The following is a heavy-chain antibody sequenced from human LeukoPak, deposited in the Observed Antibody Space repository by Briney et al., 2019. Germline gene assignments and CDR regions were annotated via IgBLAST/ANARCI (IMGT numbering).Heavy chain of an antibody. CDR1: GFTFSSYG. V-gene: IGHV3-30*18. Sequence: GGSLRLSCAASGFTFSSYGMHWVRQAPGKGLEWVAVISYDGSNKYYADSVKGRFTISRDNSKNTLYLQMNSLRAEDTAVHYCAKDSYSSGWDPAPDYWGQGTLVTVSS. D-gene: IGHD6-19*01. CDR3: AKDSYSSGWDPAPDY. CDR2: ISYDGSNK. J-gene: IGHJ4*02.